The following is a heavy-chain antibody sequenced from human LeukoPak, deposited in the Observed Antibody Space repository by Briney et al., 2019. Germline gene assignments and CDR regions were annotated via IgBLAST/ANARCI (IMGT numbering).Heavy chain of an antibody. CDR3: ARGYSNYVDYFDY. D-gene: IGHD4-11*01. Sequence: ASVKVSCKASGYTFTSYDINWVRQATGQGLEWMGWMNPNSGNTGYAQKFQGRVTMTWNTSISTAYMELSSLRSEDTAVYYCARGYSNYVDYFDYWGQGTLVTVSS. V-gene: IGHV1-8*01. CDR1: GYTFTSYD. CDR2: MNPNSGNT. J-gene: IGHJ4*02.